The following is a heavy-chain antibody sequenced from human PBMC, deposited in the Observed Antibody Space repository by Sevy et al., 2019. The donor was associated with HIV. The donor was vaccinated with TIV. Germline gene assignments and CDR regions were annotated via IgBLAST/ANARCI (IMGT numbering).Heavy chain of an antibody. CDR1: GFTFSTYA. J-gene: IGHJ4*02. D-gene: IGHD6-13*01. Sequence: GGCLRLYCAVSGFTFSTYAMHWVRQAPGKGLGCVAIVSSDGSEINYADSVKGRFTISSDNSRNTLYLQMNSLRTEDTALYYCASDQLGSIDYWGQGTLVTVSS. V-gene: IGHV3-30-3*01. CDR2: VSSDGSEI. CDR3: ASDQLGSIDY.